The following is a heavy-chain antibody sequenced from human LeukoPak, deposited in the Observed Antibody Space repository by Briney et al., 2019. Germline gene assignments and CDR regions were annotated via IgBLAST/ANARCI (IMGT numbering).Heavy chain of an antibody. D-gene: IGHD4-17*01. J-gene: IGHJ5*02. Sequence: ASVKVSCKASGYTFTGYYMHWVRQAPGQGLEWMGWINPNSGGTNYAQKFQGWVTMTRNTSITTAHMELSSLTSEDTAVYYCARRNYGDPRWFDPWGQGTLVIVSS. CDR1: GYTFTGYY. CDR3: ARRNYGDPRWFDP. CDR2: INPNSGGT. V-gene: IGHV1-2*04.